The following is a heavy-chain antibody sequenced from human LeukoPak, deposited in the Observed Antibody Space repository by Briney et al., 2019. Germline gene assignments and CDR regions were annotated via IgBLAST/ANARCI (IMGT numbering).Heavy chain of an antibody. CDR3: ATILTGYPN. D-gene: IGHD3-9*01. V-gene: IGHV3-74*01. J-gene: IGHJ4*02. CDR1: GFTFSNYW. CDR2: TSSDGSST. Sequence: PGGSLRLSCAASGFTFSNYWIQWVRQVPGKGLVWVSRTSSDGSSTSFADAVKGRFSISRDNAKNTLYLQMNSLRVEDTAVYYCATILTGYPNWGQGTLVTVSS.